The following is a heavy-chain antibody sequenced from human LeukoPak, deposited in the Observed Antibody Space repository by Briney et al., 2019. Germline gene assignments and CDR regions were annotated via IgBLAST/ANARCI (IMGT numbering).Heavy chain of an antibody. CDR3: ARPLSTTVTTDY. CDR2: ISSSSSTI. CDR1: GFTFSSYS. D-gene: IGHD4-17*01. J-gene: IGHJ4*02. V-gene: IGHV3-48*01. Sequence: GGSLRLSCAASGFTFSSYSMNWVRQAPGKGLEWGSYISSSSSTIYYADSVKGRFTISRDNAKNSLYLQMNSLRAEDTAVYYCARPLSTTVTTDYWGQGTLVTVSS.